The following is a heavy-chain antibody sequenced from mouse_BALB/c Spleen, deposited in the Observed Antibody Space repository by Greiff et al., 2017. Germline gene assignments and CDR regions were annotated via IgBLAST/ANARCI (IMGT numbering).Heavy chain of an antibody. CDR3: ARGGGLLRYFDV. CDR1: GFTFSSYA. CDR2: ISSGGST. J-gene: IGHJ1*01. Sequence: EVQRVESGGGLVKPGGSLKLSCAASGFTFSSYAMSWVRQTPEKRLEWVASISSGGSTYYPDSVKGRFTISRDNARNILYLQMSSLRSEDTAMYYCARGGGLLRYFDVWGAGTTVTVSS. D-gene: IGHD2-3*01. V-gene: IGHV5-6-5*01.